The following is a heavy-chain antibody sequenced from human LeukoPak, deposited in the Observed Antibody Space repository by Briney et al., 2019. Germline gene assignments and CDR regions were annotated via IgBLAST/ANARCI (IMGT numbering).Heavy chain of an antibody. J-gene: IGHJ3*02. V-gene: IGHV3-48*03. CDR1: GFTFSSYE. CDR3: AREGPGGYDAFDI. D-gene: IGHD6-13*01. CDR2: ISSSGSTI. Sequence: GGSLRLSCAASGFTFSSYEMNWVRQAPGKGLEWVSYISSSGSTINYADSVKGRFTISRDNAKNSLYLQMNSLRAEDTALYYCAREGPGGYDAFDIWGQGTMVTVSS.